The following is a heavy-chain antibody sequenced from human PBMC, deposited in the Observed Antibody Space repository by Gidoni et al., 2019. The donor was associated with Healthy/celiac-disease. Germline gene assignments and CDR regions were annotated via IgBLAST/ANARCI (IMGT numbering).Heavy chain of an antibody. CDR3: ARDLAYDFWSGLPTYYYYYGMDV. D-gene: IGHD3-3*01. V-gene: IGHV3-33*01. Sequence: QVQLVESGGGVVQPGRSLRLSCAASGFTFSSYGLPWVSQAPGKGLEWVAVIWYDGSNKYYADSVKGRFTISRDNSKNTLYLQMNSLRAEDTAVYYCARDLAYDFWSGLPTYYYYYGMDVWGQGTTVTVSS. CDR2: IWYDGSNK. CDR1: GFTFSSYG. J-gene: IGHJ6*02.